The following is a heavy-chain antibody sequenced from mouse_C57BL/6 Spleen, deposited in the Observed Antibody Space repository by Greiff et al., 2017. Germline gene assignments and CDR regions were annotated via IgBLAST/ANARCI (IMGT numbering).Heavy chain of an antibody. CDR2: ISGGGGNT. CDR3: ARLELGSYFDY. Sequence: EVKLEESGGGLVKPGGSLKLSCAASGFTFSSYTMSWVRQTPEKRLEWVATISGGGGNTYYPESVKGRFPISRDNAKNTLYLQMSSLRSEDTALYYCARLELGSYFDYWGQGTTLTVSS. CDR1: GFTFSSYT. J-gene: IGHJ2*01. D-gene: IGHD4-1*01. V-gene: IGHV5-9*01.